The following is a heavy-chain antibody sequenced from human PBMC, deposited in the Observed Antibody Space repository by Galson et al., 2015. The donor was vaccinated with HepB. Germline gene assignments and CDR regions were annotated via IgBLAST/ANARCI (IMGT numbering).Heavy chain of an antibody. V-gene: IGHV5-51*01. J-gene: IGHJ3*02. Sequence: QSEAEVKKPGEYPKISCYGSGYSSISYWVCWERQIAGKGLERMGSIYAGGPDTRYSPSFQGQVTISADKSISNAYLQWSRLKASDSAMYYCARHYIVGATTLAFDIWGQGTMVTVSS. CDR2: IYAGGPDT. CDR3: ARHYIVGATTLAFDI. D-gene: IGHD1-26*01. CDR1: GYSSISYW.